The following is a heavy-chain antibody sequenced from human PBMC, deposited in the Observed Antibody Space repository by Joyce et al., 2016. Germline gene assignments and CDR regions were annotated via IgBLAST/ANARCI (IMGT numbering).Heavy chain of an antibody. Sequence: EVQLVESGGGLVQPGGSLRLSFAASGFPFSSYWMSWVRQAPGKGLKWVANIKQDGSEKYYVDSVKGGFTVSRDNAKNSLYLQMNSLRAEDTAVYYCARSIGDIWGQGTMVTVSS. CDR1: GFPFSSYW. J-gene: IGHJ3*02. D-gene: IGHD3-10*01. CDR2: IKQDGSEK. V-gene: IGHV3-7*01. CDR3: ARSIGDI.